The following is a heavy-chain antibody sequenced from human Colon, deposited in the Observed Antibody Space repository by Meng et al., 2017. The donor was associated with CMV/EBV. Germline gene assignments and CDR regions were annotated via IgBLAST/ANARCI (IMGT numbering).Heavy chain of an antibody. CDR2: ISSSGSTT. CDR1: GFTFSSYE. Sequence: GGSLRLSCAASGFTFSSYEMNWVRQAPGKGLEWVSYISSSGSTTYYADSVKGRFSISRDNSKNTLSLQMNSLRAEDTAVYYCAKGLFAAGSLVYFDFWGQGTLVTVSS. CDR3: AKGLFAAGSLVYFDF. V-gene: IGHV3-48*03. J-gene: IGHJ4*02. D-gene: IGHD6-19*01.